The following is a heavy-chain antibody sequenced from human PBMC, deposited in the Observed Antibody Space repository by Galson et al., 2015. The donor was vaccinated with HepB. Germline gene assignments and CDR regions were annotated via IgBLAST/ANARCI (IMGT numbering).Heavy chain of an antibody. V-gene: IGHV3-43D*03. CDR3: AKDSKSIGYGDYRSGYFDY. CDR2: ISWDGGST. J-gene: IGHJ4*02. CDR1: GFTFDDYA. Sequence: SLRLSCAASGFTFDDYAMHWVRQAPGKGLGWVSLISWDGGSTYYADSVKGRFTISRDNSKNSLYLQMNSLRAEDTALYYCAKDSKSIGYGDYRSGYFDYWGQGTLVTVSS. D-gene: IGHD4-17*01.